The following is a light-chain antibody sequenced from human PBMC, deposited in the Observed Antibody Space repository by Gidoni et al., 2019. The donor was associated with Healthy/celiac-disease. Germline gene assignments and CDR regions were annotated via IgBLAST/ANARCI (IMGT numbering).Light chain of an antibody. V-gene: IGKV3D-20*01. J-gene: IGKJ1*01. Sequence: ELVLPQSPATLSLSPGERAALSCGARQSVSSIYSAWYQQKPGLPPRLLIYDATSRATGIPGMISGSGAGTYFTLTISIQEPEDVALYYCQQYGSPQTFXXXTKVEIK. CDR3: QQYGSPQT. CDR2: DAT. CDR1: QSVSSIY.